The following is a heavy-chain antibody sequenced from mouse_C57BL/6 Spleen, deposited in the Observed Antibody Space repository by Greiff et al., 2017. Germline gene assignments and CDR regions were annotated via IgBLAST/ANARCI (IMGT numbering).Heavy chain of an antibody. D-gene: IGHD1-1*01. Sequence: VQLQQPGAELVKPGASVKMSCKASGYTFTSYWITWVKQRPGQGLEWIGDIYPGSGSTNYTEKFKSKATLTVDTSSSTAYMQLSSLTSEYSAVYYCARSLITTVEDYWGQGTTLTVSS. CDR2: IYPGSGST. CDR3: ARSLITTVEDY. V-gene: IGHV1-55*01. J-gene: IGHJ2*01. CDR1: GYTFTSYW.